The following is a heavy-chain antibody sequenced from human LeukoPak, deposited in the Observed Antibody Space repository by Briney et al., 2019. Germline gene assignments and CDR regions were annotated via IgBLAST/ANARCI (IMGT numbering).Heavy chain of an antibody. Sequence: GGSLRLSCAASGITASSYAMTWVRQAPGKGLEWVANINQDGSEKYYVDSVKGRFTISRDNAKSSLYLHMNSVRDEDTAVYYCARGDSPCDYWGQGTLVTVSS. CDR3: ARGDSPCDY. J-gene: IGHJ4*02. CDR2: INQDGSEK. V-gene: IGHV3-7*05. D-gene: IGHD3-22*01. CDR1: GITASSYA.